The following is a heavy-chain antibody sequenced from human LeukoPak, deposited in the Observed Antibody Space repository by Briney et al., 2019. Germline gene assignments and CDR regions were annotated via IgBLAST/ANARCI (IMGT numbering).Heavy chain of an antibody. CDR2: ISGSGDST. Sequence: GGALRLSCAASGFTFSSYAMNWVRQAPGKGLEWVSLISGSGDSTDYADSVTGRFTISRDNSKNTLYLQINSLRADDTAVYYCAKRAAAGTGRGFDIWGQGTLVTVSS. J-gene: IGHJ3*02. D-gene: IGHD6-13*01. CDR3: AKRAAAGTGRGFDI. V-gene: IGHV3-23*01. CDR1: GFTFSSYA.